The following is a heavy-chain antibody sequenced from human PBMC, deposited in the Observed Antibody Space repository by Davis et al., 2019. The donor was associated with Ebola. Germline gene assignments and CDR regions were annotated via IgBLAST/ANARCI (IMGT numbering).Heavy chain of an antibody. CDR2: IYSGGST. J-gene: IGHJ4*02. Sequence: GGSLRLSCAASGFTFSSYSMSWVRQAPGKGLEWVSVIYSGGSTYYADSVKGRFTISRDNSKNTLYLQMNSLRAEDTAVYYCARGRHRGYYFDYWGQGTLVTVSS. CDR1: GFTFSSYS. CDR3: ARGRHRGYYFDY. V-gene: IGHV3-53*01. D-gene: IGHD5-12*01.